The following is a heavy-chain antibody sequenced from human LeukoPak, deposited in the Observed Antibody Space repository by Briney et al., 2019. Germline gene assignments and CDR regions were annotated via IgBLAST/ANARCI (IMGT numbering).Heavy chain of an antibody. Sequence: GGSLRLSCAASGFTFSSYAMSWVRQAPGKGLEWVAFIRYDGSNKYYADSVKGRFTISRDNSKNTLYLQMNSLRAEDTAVYYCAKDGGYYDSSGYYRFDYWGQGTLVTVSS. CDR3: AKDGGYYDSSGYYRFDY. CDR2: IRYDGSNK. D-gene: IGHD3-22*01. V-gene: IGHV3-30*02. CDR1: GFTFSSYA. J-gene: IGHJ4*02.